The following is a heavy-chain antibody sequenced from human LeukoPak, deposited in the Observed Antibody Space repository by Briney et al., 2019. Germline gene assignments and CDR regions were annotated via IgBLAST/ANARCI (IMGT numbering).Heavy chain of an antibody. V-gene: IGHV3-23*01. D-gene: IGHD3-9*01. CDR1: GFTFSNYA. J-gene: IGHJ4*02. CDR2: ITGSGGNT. Sequence: GGSLRLSCAASGFTFSNYAMSWVRQAPGKGLDWVSAITGSGGNTYYADSVKGRFTISRDNSKDTLYLQMNSLRAEDTAVYYCAKWGDYDVLTGYYVSDYWGQGALVTVSS. CDR3: AKWGDYDVLTGYYVSDY.